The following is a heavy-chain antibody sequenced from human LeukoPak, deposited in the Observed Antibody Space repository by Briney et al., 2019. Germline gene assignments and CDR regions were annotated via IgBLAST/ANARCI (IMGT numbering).Heavy chain of an antibody. D-gene: IGHD2-2*01. CDR3: ARDVSASDAFDI. V-gene: IGHV4-61*01. J-gene: IGHJ3*02. Sequence: SHTHSLACTLASPSISSGSYYSSWLQQPPGKGLQWITFISYSGSTNYNPSLKSRVTVSLDTSKNQVSLEPTSVTAADTAIYYCARDVSASDAFDIWGQGTMVTVSP. CDR2: ISYSGST. CDR1: SPSISSGSYY.